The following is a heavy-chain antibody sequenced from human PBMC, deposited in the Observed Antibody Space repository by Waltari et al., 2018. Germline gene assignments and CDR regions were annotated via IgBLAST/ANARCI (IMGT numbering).Heavy chain of an antibody. Sequence: QVQLVQSGAEVKRPGSSVKVSCRASGGIFTNYAISGVRQAPGQGLEWMGGIIPIFGTANSAQKFQGRLTITSDESTSTAYMELSSLRPEDTAVYFCARDLGAMKVTSALEIWGQGTRVTVSS. CDR1: GGIFTNYA. CDR2: IIPIFGTA. CDR3: ARDLGAMKVTSALEI. V-gene: IGHV1-69*05. J-gene: IGHJ3*02. D-gene: IGHD3-10*01.